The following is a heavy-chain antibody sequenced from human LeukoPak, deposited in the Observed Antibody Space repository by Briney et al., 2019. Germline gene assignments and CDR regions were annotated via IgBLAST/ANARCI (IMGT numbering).Heavy chain of an antibody. CDR3: AKDQARIRSIVVVPAAKRGYFDY. D-gene: IGHD2-2*01. CDR1: GFTFSSYG. Sequence: PGGSLRLSCAASGFTFSSYGMYWVRQAPGKGLEWVAFIRYDGSNKYYADSVKGRFTISRDNSKNTLYLQMNSLRAEDTAVYYCAKDQARIRSIVVVPAAKRGYFDYWGQGTLVTVSS. V-gene: IGHV3-30*02. CDR2: IRYDGSNK. J-gene: IGHJ4*02.